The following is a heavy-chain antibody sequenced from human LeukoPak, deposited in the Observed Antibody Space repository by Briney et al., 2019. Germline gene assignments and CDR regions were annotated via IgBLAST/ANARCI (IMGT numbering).Heavy chain of an antibody. D-gene: IGHD1-26*01. J-gene: IGHJ4*02. Sequence: GGSLRLSCAASGFTFSGYWMSWVRQAPGKGLEWVANIKQDGSEKNYVDSVKGRFTISRDNAKNSLYLQMNSLRAADTAVYYCARDGSGSYYAYWGQRTLVTVSS. CDR1: GFTFSGYW. CDR2: IKQDGSEK. CDR3: ARDGSGSYYAY. V-gene: IGHV3-7*01.